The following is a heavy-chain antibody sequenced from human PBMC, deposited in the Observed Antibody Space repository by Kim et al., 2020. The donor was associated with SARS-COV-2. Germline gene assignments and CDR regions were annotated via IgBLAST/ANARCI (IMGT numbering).Heavy chain of an antibody. CDR2: ISYDGSNK. CDR1: GFTFSSYA. Sequence: GGSLRLSCAASGFTFSSYAMHWVRQAPGKGLEWVAVISYDGSNKYYADSVKGRFTISRDNSKNTLYLQMNSLRAEDTAVYYCASVGIAAAGLDPWGQGTL. D-gene: IGHD6-13*01. J-gene: IGHJ5*02. CDR3: ASVGIAAAGLDP. V-gene: IGHV3-30*04.